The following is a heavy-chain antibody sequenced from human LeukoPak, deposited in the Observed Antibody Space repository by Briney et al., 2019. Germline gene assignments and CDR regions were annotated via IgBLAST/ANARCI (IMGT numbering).Heavy chain of an antibody. V-gene: IGHV4-30-2*01. CDR3: ARVWDIVVVPAARGAFDI. CDR1: GGSISSGGYY. J-gene: IGHJ3*02. D-gene: IGHD2-2*01. Sequence: PSETLSLTCTVSGGSISSGGYYWSWIRQPPGKGLEWIGYIYHSGSTYYNPSLKSRVTISVDRSKNQFSLKLSSVTAADTAVYYCARVWDIVVVPAARGAFDIWGQGTMVTVSS. CDR2: IYHSGST.